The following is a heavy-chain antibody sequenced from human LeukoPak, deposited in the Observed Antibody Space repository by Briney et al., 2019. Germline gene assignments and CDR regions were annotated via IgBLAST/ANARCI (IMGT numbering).Heavy chain of an antibody. J-gene: IGHJ4*02. CDR3: ARGWNSDYFDY. V-gene: IGHV3-21*01. Sequence: GGSLRLSCAASGFTFSSYNMNWVRQTPGKGLEWVSSISSSSSYIYYADSVKGRFTISRDNAKNSLYLQMNSLRAEDTAMYYCARGWNSDYFDYWGQGTLVTVSS. CDR1: GFTFSSYN. D-gene: IGHD1-7*01. CDR2: ISSSSSYI.